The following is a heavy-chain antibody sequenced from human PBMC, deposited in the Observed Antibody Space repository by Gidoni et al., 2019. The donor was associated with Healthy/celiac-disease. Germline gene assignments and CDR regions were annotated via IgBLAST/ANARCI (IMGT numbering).Heavy chain of an antibody. Sequence: QVQLVQSGAEVKKPGASVKVSCKASGYTFNSYGISWVRQAPGQGLEWMGWISAYNGNTNYAQKLQGRVTMTTDTSTSTAYMELRSLRSDDTAVYYCARTEAQATFFNYYGSGSSNKNYYYYMDVWGKGTTVTVSS. D-gene: IGHD3-10*01. CDR2: ISAYNGNT. V-gene: IGHV1-18*01. CDR1: GYTFNSYG. CDR3: ARTEAQATFFNYYGSGSSNKNYYYYMDV. J-gene: IGHJ6*03.